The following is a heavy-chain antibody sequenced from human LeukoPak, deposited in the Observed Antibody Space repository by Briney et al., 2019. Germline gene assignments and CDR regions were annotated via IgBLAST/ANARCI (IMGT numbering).Heavy chain of an antibody. CDR2: TYYSGST. Sequence: SETLSLTCTVSGGSISSYYWSWIRQPPGKGLEWIGYTYYSGSTNYNPSLKSRVTISVDTSKNQFSLKLSSVTAADTAVYYCAREQTGTTTSFDYWGQGTLVTVSS. J-gene: IGHJ4*02. V-gene: IGHV4-59*01. CDR3: AREQTGTTTSFDY. CDR1: GGSISSYY. D-gene: IGHD1-1*01.